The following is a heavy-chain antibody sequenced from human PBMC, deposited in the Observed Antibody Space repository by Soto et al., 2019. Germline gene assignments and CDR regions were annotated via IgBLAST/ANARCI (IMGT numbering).Heavy chain of an antibody. J-gene: IGHJ4*02. CDR1: GFTFSSYG. CDR2: ISYDGSNK. CDR3: AKDIGYSSGSYYFDY. V-gene: IGHV3-30*18. Sequence: QVQLVESGGGVVQPGRSLRLSCAASGFTFSSYGMHWVRQAPGKGLEWVAVISYDGSNKYYADSVKGRFTISRDNSKNTLYLQMHSLRAEDTAVYYCAKDIGYSSGSYYFDYWGQGTLVTVSS. D-gene: IGHD6-19*01.